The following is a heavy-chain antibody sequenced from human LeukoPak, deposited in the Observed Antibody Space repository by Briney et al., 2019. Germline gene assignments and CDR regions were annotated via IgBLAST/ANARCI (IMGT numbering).Heavy chain of an antibody. D-gene: IGHD1-26*01. CDR2: INPSGGST. CDR1: GYTFTSYY. V-gene: IGHV1-46*01. CDR3: ATDIVGATKAPSYFDY. Sequence: ASVKVSCKASGYTFTSYYMHWVRQAPGQGLEWMGIINPSGGSTSYAQKFQGRVTMTRDTSTSTVYMELSSLRSEDTAVYYCATDIVGATKAPSYFDYWGQGTLVTVSS. J-gene: IGHJ4*02.